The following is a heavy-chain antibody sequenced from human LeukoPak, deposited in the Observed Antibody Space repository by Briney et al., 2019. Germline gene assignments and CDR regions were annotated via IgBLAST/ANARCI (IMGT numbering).Heavy chain of an antibody. CDR3: ARGNNYYDSSGYYLGWFDP. CDR1: GFTFSSYS. D-gene: IGHD3-22*01. V-gene: IGHV3-21*01. J-gene: IGHJ5*02. CDR2: ISSSSYI. Sequence: GGSLRLSCAASGFTFSSYSMNWVRQAPGKGLEWVSSISSSSYIYYADSVKGRFTISRDNAKNSLYLQMNSLRAEDTAVYYCARGNNYYDSSGYYLGWFDPWGQGTLVTVSS.